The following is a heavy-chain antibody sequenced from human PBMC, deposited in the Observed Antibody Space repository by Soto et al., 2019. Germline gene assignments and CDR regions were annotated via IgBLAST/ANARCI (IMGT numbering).Heavy chain of an antibody. V-gene: IGHV3-23*01. J-gene: IGHJ4*02. Sequence: PGGFLRLSCAASGFNFSSYGMSWVRQAPGKGLEWVSTISGTGGTTFYADSVKGRITISRDNSKNTLFLQVNILRAEDTAVYYCAKGPTYYYDTSGPYYFDYWGQGTLVTVSS. CDR1: GFNFSSYG. CDR2: ISGTGGTT. CDR3: AKGPTYYYDTSGPYYFDY. D-gene: IGHD3-22*01.